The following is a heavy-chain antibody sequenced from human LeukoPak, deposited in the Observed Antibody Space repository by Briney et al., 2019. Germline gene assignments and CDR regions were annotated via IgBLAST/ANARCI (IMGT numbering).Heavy chain of an antibody. V-gene: IGHV4-39*07. J-gene: IGHJ5*02. CDR3: ARVGAVIAAAGKGWFDP. CDR1: SGSISSSSYY. Sequence: SETLSLTCTVSSGSISSSSYYWGWIRQPPGKGLEWIGSIYYSGSTYYNPSLKSRVTISVDTSKNQFSLKLSSVTAADTAVYYCARVGAVIAAAGKGWFDPWGQGTLVTVSS. D-gene: IGHD6-13*01. CDR2: IYYSGST.